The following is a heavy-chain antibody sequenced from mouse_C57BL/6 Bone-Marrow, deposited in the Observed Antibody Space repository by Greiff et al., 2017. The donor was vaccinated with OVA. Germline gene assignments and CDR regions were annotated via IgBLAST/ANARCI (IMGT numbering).Heavy chain of an antibody. D-gene: IGHD1-1*01. V-gene: IGHV5-4*01. J-gene: IGHJ2*01. CDR2: ISDGGSYT. CDR1: GFTFSSYA. Sequence: EVMLVESGGGLVKPGGSLKLSCAASGFTFSSYAMSWVRQTPEKRLEWVATISDGGSYTYYPDNVKGRFTISRDNAKNNLYLQMSHLKSEDTAMYYCAREAYYYGSRYFDYWGQGTTLTVSS. CDR3: AREAYYYGSRYFDY.